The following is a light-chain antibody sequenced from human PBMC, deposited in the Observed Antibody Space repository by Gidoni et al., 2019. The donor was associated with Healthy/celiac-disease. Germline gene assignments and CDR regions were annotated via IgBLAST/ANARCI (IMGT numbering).Light chain of an antibody. CDR1: QSISSW. Sequence: DIQMTQSPSTLSASVGDRVTITCRASQSISSWLAWYQQKPGKAPKLLIYDASSLESGVPSRFSGSGSETEFTLTISSLQPDDFATYYCQQYNSYSWTVGQGTKVEIK. CDR3: QQYNSYSWT. J-gene: IGKJ1*01. V-gene: IGKV1-5*01. CDR2: DAS.